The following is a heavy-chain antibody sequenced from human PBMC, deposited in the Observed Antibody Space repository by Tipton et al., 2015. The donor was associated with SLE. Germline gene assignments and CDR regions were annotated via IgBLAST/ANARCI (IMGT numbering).Heavy chain of an antibody. CDR2: IYSAGNT. Sequence: SLRLSCTVSGDSITNLNDFWGWIRQPPGKGLEWVSFIYSAGNTYYADSVKGRFTISRDNSRNTLYLQMNSLRADDTAVYFCAKDPPWGVTPYFDFWGQGTLVTVSS. J-gene: IGHJ4*02. D-gene: IGHD2-21*02. CDR1: GDSITNLNDF. V-gene: IGHV3-53*05. CDR3: AKDPPWGVTPYFDF.